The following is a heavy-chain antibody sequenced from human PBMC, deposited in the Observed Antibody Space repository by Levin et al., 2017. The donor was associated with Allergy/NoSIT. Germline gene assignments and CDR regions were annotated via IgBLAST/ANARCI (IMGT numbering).Heavy chain of an antibody. Sequence: LSLTCAASGFTFSSYDMHWVRQATGKGLEWVSAIGTAGNTYYPGSVKGRFTISRENAKNSLYLQMDSRRAGDTAVYYCTRGRYYSSSSGWFDPWGQGTLVTVSS. CDR2: IGTAGNT. CDR3: TRGRYYSSSSGWFDP. D-gene: IGHD6-6*01. J-gene: IGHJ5*02. CDR1: GFTFSSYD. V-gene: IGHV3-13*01.